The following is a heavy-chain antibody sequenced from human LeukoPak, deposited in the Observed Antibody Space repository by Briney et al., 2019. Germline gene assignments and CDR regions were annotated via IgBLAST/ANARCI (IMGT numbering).Heavy chain of an antibody. V-gene: IGHV3-66*01. CDR1: GFTVSSNY. J-gene: IGHJ4*02. CDR3: VWFEELGDWVFDY. Sequence: GGSLRLSCAASGFTVSSNYMSWVRQAPGKGLEWVSVIYSGGSTYYADSVKGRFTISRDNSKNTLYLQMNSLRAEDTAVYYCVWFEELGDWVFDYWGQGTLVTVSS. CDR2: IYSGGST. D-gene: IGHD3-10*01.